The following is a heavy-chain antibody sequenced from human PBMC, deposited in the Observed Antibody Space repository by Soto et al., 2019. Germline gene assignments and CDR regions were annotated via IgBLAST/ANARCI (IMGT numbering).Heavy chain of an antibody. V-gene: IGHV3-23*01. CDR1: GFTFSSFA. J-gene: IGHJ4*02. Sequence: EVQLLDSGGALVQPGGSLRLSCAASGFTFSSFAMSWVRQAPGKGLEWVSTVSVSGGSTYYADSVKGRFTISRDNTNNTMKLQMDSLRADDTGVYYCAKPNMYCSSTSCYDYWGQGTLVTVSS. CDR2: VSVSGGST. CDR3: AKPNMYCSSTSCYDY. D-gene: IGHD2-2*01.